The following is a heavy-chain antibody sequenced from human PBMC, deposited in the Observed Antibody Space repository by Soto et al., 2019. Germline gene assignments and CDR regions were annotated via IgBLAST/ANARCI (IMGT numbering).Heavy chain of an antibody. CDR3: ATRMTTAPY. CDR1: LFIVSDNY. V-gene: IGHV3-66*01. D-gene: IGHD4-17*01. CDR2: IYSGGGT. Sequence: EVRLVQSGGGLVQPGGSLRLSCAASLFIVSDNYMSWVRQAPGKGLEWVSLIYSGGGTDYAESVKGRFTISRDNSKNTLYLQMISLKAEDTGIYYCATRMTTAPYWGQGTVVTVCS. J-gene: IGHJ4*02.